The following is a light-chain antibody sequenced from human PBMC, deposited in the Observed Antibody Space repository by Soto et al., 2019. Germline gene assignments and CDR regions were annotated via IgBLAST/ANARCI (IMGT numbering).Light chain of an antibody. Sequence: QSALTQPASVSGSPGQSITISCTGTSGDVGAYNYVSWYQQHPGKAPRLMIYDVSNRPSGASNRFSGSKSGNTASLTISGLQAEDEADYYCSSFTNTYSYVFGTGTKATVL. CDR1: SGDVGAYNY. CDR2: DVS. CDR3: SSFTNTYSYV. V-gene: IGLV2-14*01. J-gene: IGLJ1*01.